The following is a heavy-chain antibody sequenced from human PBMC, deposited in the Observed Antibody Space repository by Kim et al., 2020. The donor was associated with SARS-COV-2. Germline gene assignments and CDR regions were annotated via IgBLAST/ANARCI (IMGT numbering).Heavy chain of an antibody. Sequence: SVRDRFTISNDTSKDTVYLQMDNLRADDTAVYFCVRDMSLGTAYSFDSWGQGTLVTVSS. V-gene: IGHV3-53*01. D-gene: IGHD1-7*01. CDR3: VRDMSLGTAYSFDS. J-gene: IGHJ4*02.